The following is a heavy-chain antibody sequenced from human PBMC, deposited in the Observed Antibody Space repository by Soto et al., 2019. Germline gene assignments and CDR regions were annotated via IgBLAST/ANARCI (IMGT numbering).Heavy chain of an antibody. V-gene: IGHV3-23*01. J-gene: IGHJ4*02. Sequence: VLLLESGGGSVQPGGSVRLSCAAPQFTFGGLGLSWVRQSPGRGLEWVATISRDEDNTHYADSVNGRFTISKDRSTNTLHLHMASLRAEDTAMYYCVSWMSAHFDYWGRGTLVTVSS. CDR1: QFTFGGLG. CDR3: VSWMSAHFDY. D-gene: IGHD2-2*03. CDR2: ISRDEDNT.